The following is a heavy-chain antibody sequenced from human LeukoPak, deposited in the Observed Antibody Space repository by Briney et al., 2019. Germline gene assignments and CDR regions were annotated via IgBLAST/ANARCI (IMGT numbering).Heavy chain of an antibody. CDR1: GFTFNNAW. CDR3: TAGTGRSDFDY. V-gene: IGHV3-15*01. Sequence: GGSLRLSCAASGFTFNNAWMSWVRQAPGKGLEWVGRIKRKGDDGTIDYAAPVKGRFTISRDESKNTLYLQMNSLKSEDTAVYYCTAGTGRSDFDYWGQGTLVTVSS. D-gene: IGHD3/OR15-3a*01. CDR2: IKRKGDDGTI. J-gene: IGHJ4*02.